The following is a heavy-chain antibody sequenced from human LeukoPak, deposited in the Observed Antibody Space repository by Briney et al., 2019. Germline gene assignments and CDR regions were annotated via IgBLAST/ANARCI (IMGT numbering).Heavy chain of an antibody. D-gene: IGHD3-10*01. V-gene: IGHV3-30*04. CDR3: ARDPELLWFGELWDIDY. J-gene: IGHJ4*02. CDR1: GFTFSSYA. CDR2: ISYDGSNK. Sequence: GGSLRLSCAASGFTFSSYAMHWVRQAPGKGLELVAVISYDGSNKYYADSVKGRFTISRDNSKNTLYLQMNSLRAEDTAVYYCARDPELLWFGELWDIDYWGQGTLVTVSS.